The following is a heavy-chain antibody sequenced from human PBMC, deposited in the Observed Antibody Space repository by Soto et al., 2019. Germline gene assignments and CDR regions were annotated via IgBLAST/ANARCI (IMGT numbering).Heavy chain of an antibody. CDR1: GYTFTRSG. Sequence: GASVKVSCKASGYTFTRSGISWVRQAPGQGLEWMGWISTYNGDTNYAQTFQGRVTMTTDTSTSTVHMEVRSLRSDDTAVYYCARVYCSGGSCYSGNNWFDPWGQGTLVTVSS. CDR3: ARVYCSGGSCYSGNNWFDP. V-gene: IGHV1-18*01. J-gene: IGHJ5*02. CDR2: ISTYNGDT. D-gene: IGHD2-15*01.